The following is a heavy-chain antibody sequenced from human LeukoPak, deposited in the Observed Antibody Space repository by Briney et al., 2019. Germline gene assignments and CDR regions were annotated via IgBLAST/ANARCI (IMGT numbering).Heavy chain of an antibody. D-gene: IGHD1-26*01. V-gene: IGHV3-15*01. CDR2: IKSKTDGGTT. Sequence: PGGSLRLSCAASGFTFSKAWMRWVRQAPGKGLEWVGHIKSKTDGGTTDCAAPVKGRFTISRDDSQNTLYLQMNSLKTEDTAVYYCTTWDGVNWGQGTMVTVSS. CDR1: GFTFSKAW. J-gene: IGHJ3*01. CDR3: TTWDGVN.